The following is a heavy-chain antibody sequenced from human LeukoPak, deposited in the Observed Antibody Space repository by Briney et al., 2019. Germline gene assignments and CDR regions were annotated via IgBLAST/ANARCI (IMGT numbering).Heavy chain of an antibody. J-gene: IGHJ5*01. Sequence: SETLSLTCTVSGGSISSYYWSWLRQPPGKGLEWIGYIYYIGSTDYNPSLKSRVTMSVDTFKNQFSLKLTSGTAADTAVYYCAGGGGWDGGFDSWGQGTLVTVSS. CDR1: GGSISSYY. V-gene: IGHV4-59*01. CDR3: AGGGGWDGGFDS. CDR2: IYYIGST. D-gene: IGHD6-19*01.